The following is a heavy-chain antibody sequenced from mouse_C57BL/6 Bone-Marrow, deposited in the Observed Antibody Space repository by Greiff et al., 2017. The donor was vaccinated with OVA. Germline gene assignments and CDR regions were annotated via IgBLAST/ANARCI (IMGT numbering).Heavy chain of an antibody. J-gene: IGHJ2*01. V-gene: IGHV7-3*01. CDR3: ARCYGYDVLDFDY. D-gene: IGHD2-2*01. CDR2: LRNKANGYTT. CDR1: GFPFPDYY. Sequence: EVKVEESGGGLVQPGGSLSLSCAASGFPFPDYYMSWVRQPPGKALAWLGFLRNKANGYTTEYSASVKGLFTISRDNSQSILYLQTNALRAEDRATYYCARCYGYDVLDFDYWGQGTTLTVAS.